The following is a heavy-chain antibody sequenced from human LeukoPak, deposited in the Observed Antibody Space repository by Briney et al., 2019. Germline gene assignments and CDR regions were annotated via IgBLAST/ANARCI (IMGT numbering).Heavy chain of an antibody. CDR1: GFTFSTYW. CDR3: ARPGTSLAFDY. V-gene: IGHV3-7*03. CDR2: IKEAGSEK. Sequence: GGSLRLSCAASGFTFSTYWMSWVRQAPGKGLEWVASIKEAGSEKTYVDSVKGRFTISRDNAKNSLYLQMNSLRAEDTAVYYWARPGTSLAFDYWGEGTLVTVSS. D-gene: IGHD2-2*01. J-gene: IGHJ4*02.